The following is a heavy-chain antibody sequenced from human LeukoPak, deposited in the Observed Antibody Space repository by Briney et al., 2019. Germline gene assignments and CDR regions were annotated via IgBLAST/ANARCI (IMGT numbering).Heavy chain of an antibody. CDR3: ASCPYYYDSSGYLGFSLDY. CDR2: INHSGST. Sequence: PSETLSLTCAVYGGSFSGYYWSWIRQPPGKGLEWIGEINHSGSTNYNPSLKSRVTISVDTSKNQFSLKLSSVTAADTAVYYCASCPYYYDSSGYLGFSLDYWGQGTLVTVSS. J-gene: IGHJ4*02. CDR1: GGSFSGYY. V-gene: IGHV4-34*01. D-gene: IGHD3-22*01.